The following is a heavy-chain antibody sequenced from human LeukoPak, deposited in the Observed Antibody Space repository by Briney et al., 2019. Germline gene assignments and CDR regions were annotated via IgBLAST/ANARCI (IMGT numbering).Heavy chain of an antibody. V-gene: IGHV2-5*02. D-gene: IGHD6-13*01. J-gene: IGHJ4*02. CDR3: AYRLTGYNSNWYHGYFDY. CDR1: GFSLSTSGVG. Sequence: SGPTLVKPTQTLTLTCTFSGFSLSTSGVGVGWIRQPPGKALEWLTLIYWDDDKRYSPSLKSRLTVTKDVSKSQVVLTLTNLDPVDTATYYCAYRLTGYNSNWYHGYFDYWGQGTLVTVSS. CDR2: IYWDDDK.